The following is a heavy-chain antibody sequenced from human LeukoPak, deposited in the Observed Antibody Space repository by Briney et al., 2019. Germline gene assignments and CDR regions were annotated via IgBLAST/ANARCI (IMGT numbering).Heavy chain of an antibody. D-gene: IGHD3-22*01. CDR2: ISGSGGST. J-gene: IGHJ4*02. CDR3: ATGGHYYDSSDYYYAFDY. CDR1: GFTFSSYA. Sequence: GGSLRLSCAASGFTFSSYAMSWVRQAPGKGLEWVSGISGSGGSTYYADSVKGRFTISRDNSKNTLYLQMNSLTAEDTAVYYCATGGHYYDSSDYYYAFDYWGQGTLVTVSS. V-gene: IGHV3-23*01.